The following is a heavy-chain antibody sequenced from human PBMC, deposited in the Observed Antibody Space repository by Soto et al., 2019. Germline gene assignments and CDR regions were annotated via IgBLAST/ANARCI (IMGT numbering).Heavy chain of an antibody. D-gene: IGHD3-22*01. Sequence: GGSLRRSCATSGFSFNYYAMYWVRQAPGQGLEWVAIISSDGHHQFYLDNLSGRFTVSRDNSKNTLYLQMNSLRPEDTAVYYCSRGTYYPQSSGLHADYWGPGTVVTVSS. V-gene: IGHV3-30*03. CDR2: ISSDGHHQ. J-gene: IGHJ4*02. CDR1: GFSFNYYA. CDR3: SRGTYYPQSSGLHADY.